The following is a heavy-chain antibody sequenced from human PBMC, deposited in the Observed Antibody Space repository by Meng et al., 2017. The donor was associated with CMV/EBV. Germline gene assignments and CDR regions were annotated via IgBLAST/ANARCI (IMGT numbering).Heavy chain of an antibody. CDR1: GFTFSSYS. V-gene: IGHV3-21*01. CDR3: ARDSAYYGFWSGNPLLDY. J-gene: IGHJ4*02. CDR2: ISSSSSYI. D-gene: IGHD3-3*01. Sequence: GESLKISCAASGFTFSSYSMNWVRQAPGKGLEWVSSISSSSSYIYYADSVKGRFTISRDNAKNSLYLQMNSLRAEDTAVYYCARDSAYYGFWSGNPLLDYWGQGTLVTVSS.